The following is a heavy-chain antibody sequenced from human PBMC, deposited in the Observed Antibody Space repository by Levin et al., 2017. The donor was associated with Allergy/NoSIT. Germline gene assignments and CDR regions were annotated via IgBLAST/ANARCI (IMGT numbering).Heavy chain of an antibody. Sequence: PSETLSLTCAISGDSVSSNSIGWTWIRQSPSRGLEWLGRTYYRSKWYNDYAVSVKSRITINPDASKNQFSLQLNSVTPEDTAVYYCARAVAGRLDYWGQGTLVTVSS. CDR2: TYYRSKWYN. D-gene: IGHD6-19*01. V-gene: IGHV6-1*01. J-gene: IGHJ4*02. CDR1: GDSVSSNSIG. CDR3: ARAVAGRLDY.